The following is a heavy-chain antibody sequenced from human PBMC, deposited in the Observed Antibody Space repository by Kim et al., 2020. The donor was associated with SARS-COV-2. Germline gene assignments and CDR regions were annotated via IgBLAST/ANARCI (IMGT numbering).Heavy chain of an antibody. J-gene: IGHJ5*02. CDR2: ISGDGGST. V-gene: IGHV3-43*02. Sequence: GGSLRLSCAASGFTFDDYAMHWVRQAPGKGLEWVSLISGDGGSTYYADSVKGRFTISRDNSKNSLYLQMNSLRTEDTALYYCAKDPGMITFGGVIAPEGWFDPWGQGTLVTVSS. CDR3: AKDPGMITFGGVIAPEGWFDP. CDR1: GFTFDDYA. D-gene: IGHD3-16*02.